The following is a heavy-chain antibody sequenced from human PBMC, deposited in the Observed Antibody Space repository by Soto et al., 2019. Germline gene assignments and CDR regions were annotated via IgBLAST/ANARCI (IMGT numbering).Heavy chain of an antibody. CDR3: AREGYSYVYVEADYRDGMAV. CDR1: GFTFSSYD. D-gene: IGHD5-18*01. CDR2: IGTAGDT. J-gene: IGHJ6*02. Sequence: GGSLRLSCAASGFTFSSYDMHWVRQATGKGLEWVSAIGTAGDTYYPGSVKGRFTISRENAKNSLYLQMNSLRAEDTAVCYCAREGYSYVYVEADYRDGMAVSTQRTTVTVSS. V-gene: IGHV3-13*01.